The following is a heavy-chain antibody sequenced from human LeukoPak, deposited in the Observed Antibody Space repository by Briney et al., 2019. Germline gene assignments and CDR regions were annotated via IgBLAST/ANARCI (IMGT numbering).Heavy chain of an antibody. CDR2: IIPIFGTA. CDR3: ARVGERGYSGYDYGGKNDY. Sequence: ASVKVSCKASGGTFSSYAISWVRQAPGLGLEWMGGIIPIFGTANYAQKFQGRVTITTDESTSTAYMELSSLRSEDTAVHYCARVGERGYSGYDYGGKNDYWGQGTLVTVSS. CDR1: GGTFSSYA. J-gene: IGHJ4*02. D-gene: IGHD5-12*01. V-gene: IGHV1-69*05.